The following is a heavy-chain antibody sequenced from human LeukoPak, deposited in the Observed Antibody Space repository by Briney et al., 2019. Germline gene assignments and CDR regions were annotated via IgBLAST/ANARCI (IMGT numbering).Heavy chain of an antibody. J-gene: IGHJ5*02. CDR2: IYYSATSYYSGTS. V-gene: IGHV4-39*01. D-gene: IGHD6-13*01. CDR1: GGSIGSSDYY. Sequence: SETLSLTCTVSGGSIGSSDYYWGWIRQPPGKGLEWIGTIYYSATSYYSGTSYFNPSLKSRVTISVDTPKNQFSLKLSSVTAADTALYYCARQEGSTRGYNWFDLWGEATLVTVSS. CDR3: ARQEGSTRGYNWFDL.